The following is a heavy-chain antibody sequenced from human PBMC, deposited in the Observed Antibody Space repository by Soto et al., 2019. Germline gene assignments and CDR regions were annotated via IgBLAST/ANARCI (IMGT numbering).Heavy chain of an antibody. D-gene: IGHD2-2*01. J-gene: IGHJ6*02. CDR2: ISSSGSTI. V-gene: IGHV3-48*03. CDR1: GFTFSSYE. Sequence: GGSLRLSCAASGFTFSSYEMNWVRQAPGKGLEWVSYISSSGSTIYYADSVKGRFTISRDNAKNSLYLQMNSLRAEDTAVYYCARVSTDIVVVPAAIRYYYYYGMDVWGQGTTVTVSS. CDR3: ARVSTDIVVVPAAIRYYYYYGMDV.